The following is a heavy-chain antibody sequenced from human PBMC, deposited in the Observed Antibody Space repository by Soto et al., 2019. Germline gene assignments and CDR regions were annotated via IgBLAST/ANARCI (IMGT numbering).Heavy chain of an antibody. J-gene: IGHJ4*02. CDR1: GFTFSSYA. Sequence: GGSLRLSCAASGFTFSSYAMSWVRQAPGKGLEWVSVISGSGGSTYYADSVKGRFTISRDNSKNTLSLQMNSLRAEDTAVYYCAKEKDFWSGYFVYWGQGTLVTVSS. D-gene: IGHD3-3*01. CDR3: AKEKDFWSGYFVY. V-gene: IGHV3-23*01. CDR2: ISGSGGST.